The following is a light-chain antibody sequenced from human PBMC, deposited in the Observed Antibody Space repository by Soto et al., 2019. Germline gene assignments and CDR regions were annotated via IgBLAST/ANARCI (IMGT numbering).Light chain of an antibody. CDR3: QQYYSIPWT. CDR1: QSVLYSSNNKNY. Sequence: DIVMTQSPDSLAVSLGERATINCKSSQSVLYSSNNKNYLAWYQQKPGQPPKVLIYWASTRESGVPDRFSGSESGTDFTLTISSLQSEDVAVYYCQQYYSIPWTFGQGTKVEIK. CDR2: WAS. J-gene: IGKJ1*01. V-gene: IGKV4-1*01.